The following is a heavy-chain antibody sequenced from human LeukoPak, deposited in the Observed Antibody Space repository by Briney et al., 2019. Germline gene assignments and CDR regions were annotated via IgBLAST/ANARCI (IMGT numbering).Heavy chain of an antibody. V-gene: IGHV4-39*01. CDR3: AKAGVRYFDSSGLYAFDF. J-gene: IGHJ3*01. D-gene: IGHD3-22*01. Sequence: SETLSLTCAVSGGSISSTSYYWAWIRQPPGKGLEWIGTNYYSGSTYHNPSLKSRVTMSVDTSRNQFSLKLSSVDAADTAVYYCAKAGVRYFDSSGLYAFDFWGQGTTVTVSS. CDR2: NYYSGST. CDR1: GGSISSTSYY.